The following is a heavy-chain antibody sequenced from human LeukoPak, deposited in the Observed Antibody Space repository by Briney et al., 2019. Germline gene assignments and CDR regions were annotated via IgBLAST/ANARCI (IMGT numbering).Heavy chain of an antibody. V-gene: IGHV4-59*01. D-gene: IGHD5-18*01. Sequence: SETLSLTCTVSGGSISTYYWNWIRQPPGKGLEWIGYIYHSGSTNYNPSLQSRVTISVDTSKNQFSLNLNSVTAADTAMYYCARYGSSPATYFDCWGQGPLVTVSS. CDR1: GGSISTYY. J-gene: IGHJ4*02. CDR2: IYHSGST. CDR3: ARYGSSPATYFDC.